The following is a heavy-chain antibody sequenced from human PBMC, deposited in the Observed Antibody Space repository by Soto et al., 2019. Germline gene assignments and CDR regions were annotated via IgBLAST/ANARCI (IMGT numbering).Heavy chain of an antibody. CDR2: IDPSDSYT. D-gene: IGHD3-10*01. CDR3: AKQDTCGGGDY. CDR1: GYSFTSYW. Sequence: EVQLVQSGAEVKKPGESLRISCQGSGYSFTSYWITWVRQMPGKGLEWMGRIDPSDSYTIYSPSFQGHDTISAGKSIRPSLRQGGRRKDWETPMFSRAKQDTCGGGDYWGQGALVTVSS. V-gene: IGHV5-10-1*03. J-gene: IGHJ4*02.